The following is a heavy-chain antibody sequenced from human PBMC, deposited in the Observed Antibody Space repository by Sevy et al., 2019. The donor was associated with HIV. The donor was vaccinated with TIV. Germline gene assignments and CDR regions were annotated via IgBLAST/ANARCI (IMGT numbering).Heavy chain of an antibody. CDR2: ISSSSSYI. Sequence: GGCLRLSCAASGFTFSSYSMNWVRQAPGKGLEWVSSISSSSSYIYYADSVKGRFTISRDNAKNSLYLQMNSLRADDTAVYYCVSISAAADFDYWGQGTTVTVSS. CDR1: GFTFSSYS. D-gene: IGHD6-13*01. V-gene: IGHV3-21*01. CDR3: VSISAAADFDY. J-gene: IGHJ4*02.